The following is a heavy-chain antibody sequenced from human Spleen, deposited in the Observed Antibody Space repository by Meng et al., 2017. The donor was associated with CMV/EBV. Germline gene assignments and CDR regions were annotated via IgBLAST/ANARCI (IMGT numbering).Heavy chain of an antibody. J-gene: IGHJ4*02. CDR3: ARGFEPYSTLAALDY. Sequence: GGSVSSGTYYWSWIRQPPGKGLEWIGYIYYSGSTNYNPSLKSRVTISIDTSKNQFSLKLSSVTAADTAVYYCARGFEPYSTLAALDYWGLGTLVTVSS. V-gene: IGHV4-61*01. D-gene: IGHD6-13*01. CDR1: GGSVSSGTYY. CDR2: IYYSGST.